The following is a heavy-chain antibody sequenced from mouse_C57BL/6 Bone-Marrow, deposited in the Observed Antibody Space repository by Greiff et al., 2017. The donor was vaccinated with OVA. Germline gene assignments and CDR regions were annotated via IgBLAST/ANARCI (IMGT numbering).Heavy chain of an antibody. J-gene: IGHJ1*03. CDR2: ISGGGGNT. V-gene: IGHV5-9*01. Sequence: EVQLVESGGGLVKPGGSLKLSCAASGFTFSSYTMSWVRQTPEKRLEWVATISGGGGNTYYPDSVKGRSTFSRDNAKNTQYLQMSSLRSEDTALYYCARHGDGLWYFDVWGTGTTVTVSS. CDR3: ARHGDGLWYFDV. CDR1: GFTFSSYT. D-gene: IGHD1-2*01.